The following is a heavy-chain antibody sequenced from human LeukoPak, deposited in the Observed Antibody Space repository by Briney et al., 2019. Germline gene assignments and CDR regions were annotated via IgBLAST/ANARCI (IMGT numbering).Heavy chain of an antibody. V-gene: IGHV3-23*01. CDR2: ISGSGGST. CDR1: GFTFSSYA. Sequence: PGGSLRLSCAASGFTFSSYAMSWVRQAPGKGLEWVSAISGSGGSTYYADSVKGRFTISRDNSKNTLYLQVNSLRAEDTAVYYCAKDPMSLDYGPEGSVYWGQGTLVTVSS. J-gene: IGHJ4*02. D-gene: IGHD4/OR15-4a*01. CDR3: AKDPMSLDYGPEGSVY.